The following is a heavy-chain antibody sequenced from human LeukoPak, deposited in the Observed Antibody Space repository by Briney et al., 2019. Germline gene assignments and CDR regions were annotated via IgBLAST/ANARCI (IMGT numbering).Heavy chain of an antibody. CDR2: INNGGGST. Sequence: GGSLRLSCAASGFTFSNYAMSWVRQAPGKGLKWVSPINNGGGSTFYADSVKGRFTISRENAKNSLYLQMNSLRAEDTAVYYCARDEFDYWGQGTLVIVSS. V-gene: IGHV3-23*01. CDR3: ARDEFDY. J-gene: IGHJ4*02. CDR1: GFTFSNYA.